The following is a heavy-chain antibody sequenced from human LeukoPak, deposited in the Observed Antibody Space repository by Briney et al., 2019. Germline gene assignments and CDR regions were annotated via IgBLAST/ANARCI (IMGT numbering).Heavy chain of an antibody. J-gene: IGHJ6*02. CDR1: GGSINTYY. CDR3: AREYYYSSSGFGYYYYYGMDV. V-gene: IGHV4-4*08. CDR2: IYYTGGT. D-gene: IGHD3-22*01. Sequence: SETLTLTCTASGGSINTYYWSWLRQPPGKGLEWLGYIYYTGGTNYNPSLKSRVTISVNTTTNQFSQQLSTITAADTAVYYCAREYYYSSSGFGYYYYYGMDVWGQGTTVTVSS.